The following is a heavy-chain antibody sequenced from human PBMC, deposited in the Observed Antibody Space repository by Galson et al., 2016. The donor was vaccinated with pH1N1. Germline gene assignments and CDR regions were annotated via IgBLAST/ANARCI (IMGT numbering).Heavy chain of an antibody. CDR3: AREGVATTVDF. CDR1: GYTLIDHY. CDR2: MNPNTGGT. V-gene: IGHV1-2*02. Sequence: SVKVSCKASGYTLIDHYIHWVRQAPGQGLEWMGWMNPNTGGTNYAQKFQGRVTMTRDTPISTAYMELTRLRSDDTAVYYCAREGVATTVDFWGQGTQVTVSS. D-gene: IGHD5-12*01. J-gene: IGHJ4*02.